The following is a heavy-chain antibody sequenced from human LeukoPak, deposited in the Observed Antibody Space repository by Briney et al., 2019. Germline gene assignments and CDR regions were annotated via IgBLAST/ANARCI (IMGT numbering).Heavy chain of an antibody. D-gene: IGHD5-12*01. V-gene: IGHV1-2*02. CDR1: GYTFTGYY. CDR3: ARDLQWLRPFDY. Sequence: GASVKVSCKASGYTFTGYYMHWVPQAPGQGLEWMGWINPNSGDTKYAQKFQGRVTMTRDTSISTAYMERSRLRSDDTAVYYCARDLQWLRPFDYWGQGTLVTVSS. CDR2: INPNSGDT. J-gene: IGHJ4*02.